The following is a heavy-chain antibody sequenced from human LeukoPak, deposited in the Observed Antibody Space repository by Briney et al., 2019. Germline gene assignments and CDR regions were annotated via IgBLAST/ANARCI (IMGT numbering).Heavy chain of an antibody. CDR2: MNPNSGNT. CDR1: GYTFTSYD. J-gene: IGHJ6*03. D-gene: IGHD3-22*01. CDR3: ARTSRSGYYLKKYYMDV. Sequence: ASVKVSCKASGYTFTSYDINWVRQATGQGLEWMGWMNPNSGNTGYAQKFQGRVTMTRNTSISTAYMELSSLRSEDTAVYYCARTSRSGYYLKKYYMDVWGQGTTVTVSS. V-gene: IGHV1-8*01.